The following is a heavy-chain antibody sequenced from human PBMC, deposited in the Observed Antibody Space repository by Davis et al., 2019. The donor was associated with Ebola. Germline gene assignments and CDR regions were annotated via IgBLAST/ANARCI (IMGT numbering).Heavy chain of an antibody. V-gene: IGHV3-7*01. J-gene: IGHJ4*02. CDR2: IKQDESEK. CDR3: ARYYYDSRGFDY. CDR1: GFTLSNYW. D-gene: IGHD3-22*01. Sequence: GESLKISCAASGFTLSNYWMRWVRQAPGKGLEWVASIKQDESEKYYVDSVKGRFTISRDNSKNTLYLQMNSLIAEDTAIYYCARYYYDSRGFDYWGQGTLVTVSS.